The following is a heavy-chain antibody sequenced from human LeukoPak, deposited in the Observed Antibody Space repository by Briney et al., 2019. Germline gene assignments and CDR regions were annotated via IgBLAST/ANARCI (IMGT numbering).Heavy chain of an antibody. V-gene: IGHV1-69*04. CDR3: ARDPIVVVVAATLPMGY. Sequence: GASVKVSCKASGGTFSSYAISWVRQAPGQGLEWMGRIIPILGIANYAQKFQGRVTITADKSTSTAHMELSSLRSEDTAVYYCARDPIVVVVAATLPMGYWGQGTLVTVSS. CDR2: IIPILGIA. CDR1: GGTFSSYA. D-gene: IGHD2-15*01. J-gene: IGHJ4*02.